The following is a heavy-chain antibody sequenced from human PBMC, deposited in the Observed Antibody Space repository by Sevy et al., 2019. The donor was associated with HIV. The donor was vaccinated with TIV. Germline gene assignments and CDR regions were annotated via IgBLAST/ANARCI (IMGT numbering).Heavy chain of an antibody. CDR3: ARDPGRHCSGGSCPTGAFDI. CDR2: IYSGGST. J-gene: IGHJ3*02. D-gene: IGHD2-15*01. CDR1: GLTVSSNY. V-gene: IGHV3-53*01. Sequence: GGSLRLSCAASGLTVSSNYMSWVRQAPGKGLEWVSVIYSGGSTYYADSVKGRFTISRDNSKNTLYLQMNSLRAEDTAVYYCARDPGRHCSGGSCPTGAFDIWGQRTMVTVSS.